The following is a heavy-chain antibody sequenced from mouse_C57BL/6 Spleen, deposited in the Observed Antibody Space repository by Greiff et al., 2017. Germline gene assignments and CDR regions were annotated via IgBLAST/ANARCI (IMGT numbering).Heavy chain of an antibody. D-gene: IGHD2-4*01. CDR2: INPNYGTT. CDR3: AIAGYYDYDGHYFDY. Sequence: EVQLQQSGPELLKPGASVKISCKASGYSFTDYNLNWVKQSNGKSLEWIGVINPNYGTTSYNQKFKGKANLTVDQSSSTAYMQLNSPTSEYSAFYYCAIAGYYDYDGHYFDYWGQGTTLTVAS. V-gene: IGHV1-39*01. J-gene: IGHJ2*01. CDR1: GYSFTDYN.